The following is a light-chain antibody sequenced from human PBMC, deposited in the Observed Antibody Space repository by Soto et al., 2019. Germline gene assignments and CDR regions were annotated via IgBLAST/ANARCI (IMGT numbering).Light chain of an antibody. V-gene: IGKV3-20*01. CDR2: GAS. CDR3: QQYGSSPPT. Sequence: EIVMTQSPATLSVSPGERATLSCRSSQSVSSSYLAWYQQKPGQAPRLLIYGASSRATGIPDRFSGSGSGTDFTLIISRLEPEDFAVYYCQQYGSSPPTFGQGTTGDIK. CDR1: QSVSSSY. J-gene: IGKJ1*01.